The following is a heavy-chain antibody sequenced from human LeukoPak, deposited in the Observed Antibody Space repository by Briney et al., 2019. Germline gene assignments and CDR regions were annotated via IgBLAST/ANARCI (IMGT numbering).Heavy chain of an antibody. CDR1: GGSISSYY. D-gene: IGHD3-10*01. V-gene: IGHV4-4*07. J-gene: IGHJ4*02. CDR2: IYYSGST. CDR3: ATRFGELLPY. Sequence: PSETLSLTCTVSGGSISSYYWSWIRQPAGKGLEWIGSIYYSGSTYYNPSLKSRVTISVDTSKNQFSLKLSSVTAADTAVYYCATRFGELLPYWGQGTLVTVSS.